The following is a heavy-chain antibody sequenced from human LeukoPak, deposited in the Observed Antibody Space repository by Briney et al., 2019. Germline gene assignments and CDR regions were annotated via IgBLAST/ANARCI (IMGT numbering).Heavy chain of an antibody. J-gene: IGHJ4*02. CDR3: ANFAGDNAGYFDY. V-gene: IGHV3-23*01. CDR1: GFTFSSYS. CDR2: ISGSGGST. Sequence: PGGSLRLSCAASGFTFSSYSMNWVRQAPGKGLEWVSAISGSGGSTYYADSVKGRFTISRDNSKNALYLQMNSLRAEDTAVYYCANFAGDNAGYFDYWGQGTLVTVSS. D-gene: IGHD3-10*01.